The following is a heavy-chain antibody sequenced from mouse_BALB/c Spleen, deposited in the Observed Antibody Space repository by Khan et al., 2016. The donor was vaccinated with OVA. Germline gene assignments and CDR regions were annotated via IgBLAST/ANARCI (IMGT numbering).Heavy chain of an antibody. CDR1: GYSFTGYN. D-gene: IGHD2-10*02. V-gene: IGHV1-39*01. CDR3: TRGYGNYVRDYFDY. CDR2: IDPYYGGA. Sequence: VQLQQSGPELEKPGASVKISCKASGYSFTGYNMNWVKQSNGKSLEWIGNIDPYYGGATYNQKFKGKATLTVHKSSSKAYTQLKSLTSEDSAVYYGTRGYGNYVRDYFDYWGQGTTLTVSS. J-gene: IGHJ2*01.